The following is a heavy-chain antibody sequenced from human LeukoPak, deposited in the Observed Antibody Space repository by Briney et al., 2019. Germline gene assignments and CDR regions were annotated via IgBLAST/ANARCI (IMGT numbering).Heavy chain of an antibody. J-gene: IGHJ6*03. V-gene: IGHV3-7*03. CDR1: GFTFSSYW. D-gene: IGHD3-22*01. Sequence: GGSLRLSCAASGFTFSSYWMSWVRQAPGKGLEWVANIKQDGSEKYYVDSVKGRFTISRDNAKNTLYLQMNSLRAEDTAVYYCARVRKEGYYDYYYYYMDVWGKGTTITISS. CDR3: ARVRKEGYYDYYYYYMDV. CDR2: IKQDGSEK.